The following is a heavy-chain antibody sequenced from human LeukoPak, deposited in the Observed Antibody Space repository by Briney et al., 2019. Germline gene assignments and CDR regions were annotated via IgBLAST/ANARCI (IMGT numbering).Heavy chain of an antibody. V-gene: IGHV1-69*02. CDR2: IIPILGIA. J-gene: IGHJ4*02. D-gene: IGHD3-22*01. CDR1: GDTFSSYT. CDR3: AFDYYDSSGYSDY. Sequence: SVKVSCKASGDTFSSYTISWVRQAPGQGLEWMGRIIPILGIANYAQKFQGRVTITADKSTSTAYMGLSSLRSEDTAVYYCAFDYYDSSGYSDYWGQGTLVTVSS.